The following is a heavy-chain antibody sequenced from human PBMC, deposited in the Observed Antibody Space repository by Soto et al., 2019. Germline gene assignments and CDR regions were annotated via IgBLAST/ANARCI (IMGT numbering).Heavy chain of an antibody. V-gene: IGHV1-18*01. J-gene: IGHJ3*02. CDR3: ARITRFSYVAFDI. CDR1: GGTFSSYA. CDR2: ISAYNGNT. Sequence: ASVKVSCKASGGTFSSYAISWVRQAPGQGLEWMGWISAYNGNTNYAQKLQGRVTMTTDTSTSTAYMELRSLRSDDTAVYYCARITRFSYVAFDIWGQGTMVTVSS. D-gene: IGHD1-26*01.